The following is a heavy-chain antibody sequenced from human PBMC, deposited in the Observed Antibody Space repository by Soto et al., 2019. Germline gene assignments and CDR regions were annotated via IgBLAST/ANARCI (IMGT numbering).Heavy chain of an antibody. Sequence: ASLKVSCKASGYTFTSYGMNWVRQAPGQGLEWMGWISAYNGNTNYAQKLQGRVTMTTDTSTSTAYMELRSLRSDDTAVYYCARDNWNDVRFDYWGQGTLGHVSA. CDR1: GYTFTSYG. J-gene: IGHJ4*02. CDR2: ISAYNGNT. V-gene: IGHV1-18*04. D-gene: IGHD1-20*01. CDR3: ARDNWNDVRFDY.